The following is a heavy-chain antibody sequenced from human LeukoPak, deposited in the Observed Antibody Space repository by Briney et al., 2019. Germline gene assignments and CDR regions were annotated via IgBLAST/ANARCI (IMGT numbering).Heavy chain of an antibody. J-gene: IGHJ4*02. CDR2: IRYDGSNK. V-gene: IGHV3-30*02. Sequence: GGSLRLSCAASGFTFSSYGMHWVHQAPGKGLEWVAFIRYDGSNKYYADSVKGRFTISRDNSKNTLYLQMNSLRAEDTAVYYCAKGRVVPAAILGYWGQGTLVTVSS. D-gene: IGHD2-2*02. CDR3: AKGRVVPAAILGY. CDR1: GFTFSSYG.